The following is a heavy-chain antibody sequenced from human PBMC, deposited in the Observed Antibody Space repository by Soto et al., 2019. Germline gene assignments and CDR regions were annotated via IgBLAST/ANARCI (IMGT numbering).Heavy chain of an antibody. J-gene: IGHJ6*02. CDR1: GGSVSSGSYY. CDR3: ARDLGYCSSTSCYHRYYGMDV. Sequence: SETLSLTCTVSGGSVSSGSYYWSWIRQPPVKGLEWIGYIYYSGSTNYNPSLKSRVTISVDTSKNQFSLKLSPVTAADTAVYYCARDLGYCSSTSCYHRYYGMDVWGQGTTVTVS. D-gene: IGHD2-2*01. V-gene: IGHV4-61*01. CDR2: IYYSGST.